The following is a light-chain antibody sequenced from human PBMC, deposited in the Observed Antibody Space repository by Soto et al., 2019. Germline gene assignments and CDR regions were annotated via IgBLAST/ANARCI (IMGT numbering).Light chain of an antibody. CDR2: GAS. V-gene: IGKV3-20*01. CDR3: QHYVTSLTT. J-gene: IGKJ1*01. CDR1: QSVTSNY. Sequence: EIVLTQSPGTLSLSPGERATLSCGASQSVTSNYLAWYQQKPGQAPRLLIFGASIRVTGIPDRFIGSGSGTDFTLTISRLEPADFAVYYCQHYVTSLTTFGQGNKV.